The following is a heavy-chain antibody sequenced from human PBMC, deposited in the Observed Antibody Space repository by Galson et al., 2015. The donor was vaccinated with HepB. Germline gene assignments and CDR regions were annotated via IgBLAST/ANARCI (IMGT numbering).Heavy chain of an antibody. CDR3: ARGPRVGSDYPYYFDY. V-gene: IGHV3-30-3*01. CDR1: GFTFSSYA. Sequence: SLRLSCAASGFTFSSYAMHWVRQAPGKGLEWVAVISYDGSNKYYADSVKGRFTISRDNSKNTLYLQMNSLRAEDTAVYYRARGPRVGSDYPYYFDYWGQGTLVTVSS. J-gene: IGHJ4*02. CDR2: ISYDGSNK. D-gene: IGHD4-17*01.